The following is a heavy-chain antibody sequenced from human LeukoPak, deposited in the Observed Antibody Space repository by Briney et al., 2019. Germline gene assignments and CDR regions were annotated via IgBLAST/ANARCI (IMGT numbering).Heavy chain of an antibody. CDR3: ARDNSVGDNAWWFDP. D-gene: IGHD1-26*01. CDR1: GYTFTSYG. CDR2: ISAYNGNT. J-gene: IGHJ5*02. Sequence: ASVKVSCKASGYTFTSYGISWVRQAPGQGLEWMGWISAYNGNTNYAQKLQGRVTMTTDTSTSTDYMELSSLRSEDTAMYYCARDNSVGDNAWWFDPWGQGTLVTVSS. V-gene: IGHV1-18*01.